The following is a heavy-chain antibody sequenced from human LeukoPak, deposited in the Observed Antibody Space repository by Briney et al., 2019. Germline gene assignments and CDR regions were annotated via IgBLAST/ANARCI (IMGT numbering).Heavy chain of an antibody. CDR1: GFTFRIYG. Sequence: GGSLRLSCAASGFTFRIYGMNWVRQAPGKGPEWVSYISSGSDTIYYADSAKGRFAMSRDNAKNSLFLQMNSLRAEDTAVYYCARATRNGYDYWGQGTLVTVSS. V-gene: IGHV3-48*04. CDR3: ARATRNGYDY. D-gene: IGHD5-24*01. J-gene: IGHJ4*02. CDR2: ISSGSDTI.